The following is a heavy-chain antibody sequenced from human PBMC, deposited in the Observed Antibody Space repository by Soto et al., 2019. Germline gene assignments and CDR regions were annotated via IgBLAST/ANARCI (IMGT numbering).Heavy chain of an antibody. Sequence: QVQLVEPGGGVVQPGRSLRLSCAASGFTFSSYAMHWVRQAPGKGLEWVGVISYDGSNKYYADSLEGPFTNSRDYSKNTLDLQMNSLRAEDTAVYYCARMREGSSSWYGTLYYWGQGTLVTVAS. D-gene: IGHD6-13*01. CDR1: GFTFSSYA. J-gene: IGHJ4*02. CDR2: ISYDGSNK. V-gene: IGHV3-30-3*01. CDR3: ARMREGSSSWYGTLYY.